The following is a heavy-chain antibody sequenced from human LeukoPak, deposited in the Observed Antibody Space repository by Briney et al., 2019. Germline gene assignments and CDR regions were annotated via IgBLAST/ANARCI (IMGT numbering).Heavy chain of an antibody. CDR2: ITSKSTTI. V-gene: IGHV3-48*01. J-gene: IGHJ4*02. CDR3: ARERGYCAVDSCYCFDY. Sequence: GGSLRLSCAASGFTFNIYSMDWVRQAPGKGLEWVSKITSKSTTIYYADSVKGRFTISRDNAKNSLYLQMNSLRAEDTAVYYCARERGYCAVDSCYCFDYWGQGILVTVSS. D-gene: IGHD2-15*01. CDR1: GFTFNIYS.